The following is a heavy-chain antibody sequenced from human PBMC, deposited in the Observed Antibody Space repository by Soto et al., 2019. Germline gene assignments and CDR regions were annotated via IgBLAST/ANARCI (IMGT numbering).Heavy chain of an antibody. V-gene: IGHV4-34*01. Sequence: SETLCLTCAVYGGSFSGYYWTWIRQPPGTGLEWIGEINHSGSTNYNPSLKSRVTISVDTSKNQFSLKLTSVTAADTAVYYCARDKITGLFDFWGQGTLVTVSS. D-gene: IGHD2-8*02. CDR3: ARDKITGLFDF. J-gene: IGHJ4*02. CDR2: INHSGST. CDR1: GGSFSGYY.